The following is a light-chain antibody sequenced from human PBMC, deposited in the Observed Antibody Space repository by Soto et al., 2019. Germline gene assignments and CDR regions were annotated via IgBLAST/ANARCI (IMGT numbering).Light chain of an antibody. J-gene: IGKJ5*01. CDR3: QQYGSSPTT. V-gene: IGKV3-15*01. CDR2: DAS. CDR1: QCVSSN. Sequence: EMVRTHAECTQSVAPEKRGTSSCMSSQCVSSNLAWYQQKPGQAPMFLISDASTRAPGIPARFSGSGSGTEFTLTVSSLQSEDFALYFCQQYGSSPTTFAQGTRLEIK.